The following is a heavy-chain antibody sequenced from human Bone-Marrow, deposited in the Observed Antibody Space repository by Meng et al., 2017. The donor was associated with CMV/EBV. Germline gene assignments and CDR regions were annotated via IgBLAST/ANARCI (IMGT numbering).Heavy chain of an antibody. Sequence: SVKVSCKASGGTFSSYAISWVRQAPGQGLEWMGGIIPILGIANYAQKFQGRVTITADKSTSTAYMELSSLRSEDTAVYYCARRPYYYDSSGSYFDYWGQGTLVTVSS. J-gene: IGHJ4*02. D-gene: IGHD3-22*01. CDR3: ARRPYYYDSSGSYFDY. CDR1: GGTFSSYA. V-gene: IGHV1-69*10. CDR2: IIPILGIA.